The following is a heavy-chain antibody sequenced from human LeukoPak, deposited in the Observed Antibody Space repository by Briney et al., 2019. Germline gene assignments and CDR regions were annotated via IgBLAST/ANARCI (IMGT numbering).Heavy chain of an antibody. D-gene: IGHD6-25*01. Sequence: GAPVKVSCKASGYSFTDYYMHWVRQAPGQALEWMGWINPNTGGTNYAQNFQGRVTMTRDTSITTAYMDLSRLRSDDTAVYYCARGRVGYYFDYWGQGTLVTVSS. CDR1: GYSFTDYY. J-gene: IGHJ4*02. CDR2: INPNTGGT. CDR3: ARGRVGYYFDY. V-gene: IGHV1-2*02.